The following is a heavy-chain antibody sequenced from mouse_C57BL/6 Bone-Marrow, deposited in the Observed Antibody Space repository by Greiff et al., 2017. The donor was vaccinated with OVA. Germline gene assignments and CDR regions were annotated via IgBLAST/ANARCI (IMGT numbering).Heavy chain of an antibody. CDR2: IYPGDGDT. CDR1: GYAFSSYW. V-gene: IGHV1-80*01. J-gene: IGHJ1*03. CDR3: ARNYYGYDWYFDV. Sequence: VHLVESGAELVKPGASVKISCKASGYAFSSYWMNWVKQRPGKGLEWIGQIYPGDGDTNYNGKFKGKATLTADKSSSTAYMQLSSLTSEDSAVYFCARNYYGYDWYFDVWGTGTTVTVSS. D-gene: IGHD2-2*01.